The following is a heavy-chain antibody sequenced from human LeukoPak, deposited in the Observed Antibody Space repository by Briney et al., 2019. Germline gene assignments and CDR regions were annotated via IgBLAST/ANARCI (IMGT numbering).Heavy chain of an antibody. CDR3: ARHDSGTYYSRFEY. J-gene: IGHJ4*02. CDR1: GGSISSYF. V-gene: IGHV4-59*08. D-gene: IGHD1-26*01. Sequence: SETLSLTCSVSGGSISSYFWSWIRQPPGKGLEWIGYIYYSGSTYYNPSLESRVTISVDTSKTQFSLKLNSVTAADTAVYYCARHDSGTYYSRFEYWGQGTLVTVSS. CDR2: IYYSGST.